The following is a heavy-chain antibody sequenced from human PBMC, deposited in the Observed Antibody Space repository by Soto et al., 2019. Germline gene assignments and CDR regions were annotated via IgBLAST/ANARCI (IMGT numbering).Heavy chain of an antibody. V-gene: IGHV4-30-4*01. CDR2: IYYTGST. Sequence: SETLSLTCTVSGGSISSGDYYWNWIRQPPGEGLEWIGSIYYTGSTYYNPSLKSRVNISVDTSKNQFSLKLRSVTAEDTAVYYCAKEPIPWGQGTLVTVTS. CDR1: GGSISSGDYY. CDR3: AKEPIP. J-gene: IGHJ5*02.